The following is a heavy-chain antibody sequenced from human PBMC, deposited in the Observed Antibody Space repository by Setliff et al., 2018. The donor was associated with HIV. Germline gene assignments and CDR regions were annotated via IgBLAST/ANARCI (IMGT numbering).Heavy chain of an antibody. Sequence: SETLSLTCASFGGPLSDYFWTWLRQPPGKGLEWIGHISPSGGADYSPSLKTRAAISLVTSRSQIVLRLSSVAAADTATYYCARGVTLGRGVIAESPLYVMDVWGEGTPVTVSS. CDR2: ISPSGGA. J-gene: IGHJ6*03. CDR3: ARGVTLGRGVIAESPLYVMDV. CDR1: GGPLSDYF. V-gene: IGHV4-34*01. D-gene: IGHD3-10*01.